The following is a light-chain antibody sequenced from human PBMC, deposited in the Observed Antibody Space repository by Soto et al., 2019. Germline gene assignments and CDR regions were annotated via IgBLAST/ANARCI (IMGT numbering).Light chain of an antibody. CDR3: QQYGSSPPT. J-gene: IGKJ1*01. CDR1: QSISRY. V-gene: IGKV3-20*01. CDR2: GAS. Sequence: IVLTQSPGTLSLSPGERTTLSCRASQSISRYLAWYQQKPDQGARLLIYGASSRATGTPDRFSGSVSGTVFTLTINRLEPEDFALYYCQQYGSSPPTFGQGTKVEIK.